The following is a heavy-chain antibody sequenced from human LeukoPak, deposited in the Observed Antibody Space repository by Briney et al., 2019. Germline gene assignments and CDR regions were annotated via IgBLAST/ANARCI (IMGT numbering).Heavy chain of an antibody. V-gene: IGHV1-46*01. CDR1: GYTFTSYY. Sequence: ASVKVSCKASGYTFTSYYMHWVRQAPGQGLEWMGIINPSGGSTSYAQKFQGRVTMTRDTPTSTVYMELSSLRSEDTAVYYCARDFYSYYYYYGMDVWGQGTTVTVSS. CDR3: ARDFYSYYYYYGMDV. D-gene: IGHD5-18*01. J-gene: IGHJ6*02. CDR2: INPSGGST.